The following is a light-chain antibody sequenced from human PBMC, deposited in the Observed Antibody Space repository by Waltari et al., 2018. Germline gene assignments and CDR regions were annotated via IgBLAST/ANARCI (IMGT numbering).Light chain of an antibody. CDR2: GTS. CDR3: QQYNDWPYT. CDR1: QSVRTN. V-gene: IGKV3-15*01. Sequence: EIVMTQSPVTLSVSPGERAALSCRPSQSVRTNLAWYQQRPGQTPRLLLYGTSTRATEIQARFSGSGSGTEFTLTISSLQSEDFAVYYCQQYNDWPYTFGQGTKLEIK. J-gene: IGKJ2*01.